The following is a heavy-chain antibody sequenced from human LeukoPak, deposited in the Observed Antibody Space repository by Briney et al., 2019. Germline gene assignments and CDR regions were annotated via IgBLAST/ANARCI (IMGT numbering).Heavy chain of an antibody. CDR1: GFTFTNYG. CDR2: ISASGGST. Sequence: GGSLRLSCAASGFTFTNYGMCWVRQAPGKGLEWVSTISASGGSTYYADSVKGRFTISRDNSKNTLFLQMNSLRAEDTAVYYCARDYGDYYFDYWGQGTLVTVSS. J-gene: IGHJ4*02. V-gene: IGHV3-23*01. CDR3: ARDYGDYYFDY. D-gene: IGHD4-17*01.